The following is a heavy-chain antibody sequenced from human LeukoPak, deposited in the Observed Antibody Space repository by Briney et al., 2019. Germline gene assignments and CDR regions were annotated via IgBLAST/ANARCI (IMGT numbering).Heavy chain of an antibody. V-gene: IGHV3-74*01. Sequence: PGGSLRLSCAASGLTFSSHWMHWVRQAPGKGLVWVSRITNDGSSTTYADSVKGRFTISRDNSKNSLYLQMNSLRAEDTAVYYCASKRYSGFDYWGQGTLVTVSS. CDR2: ITNDGSST. J-gene: IGHJ4*02. D-gene: IGHD3-9*01. CDR1: GLTFSSHW. CDR3: ASKRYSGFDY.